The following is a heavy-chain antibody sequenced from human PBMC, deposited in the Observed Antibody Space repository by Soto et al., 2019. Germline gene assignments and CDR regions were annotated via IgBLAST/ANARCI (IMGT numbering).Heavy chain of an antibody. CDR3: VLSGTMVRGAPTNSPYYYYGMDV. CDR1: GGTFSSYA. Sequence: GPSVKVSCKASGGTFSSYAISWVRQAPGQGLEWMGRIIPILGIANYAQKFQGRVTITADKSTSTAYMELSSLRSEDTAVYYCVLSGTMVRGAPTNSPYYYYGMDVWGQGTTVTVSS. V-gene: IGHV1-69*04. D-gene: IGHD3-10*01. J-gene: IGHJ6*02. CDR2: IIPILGIA.